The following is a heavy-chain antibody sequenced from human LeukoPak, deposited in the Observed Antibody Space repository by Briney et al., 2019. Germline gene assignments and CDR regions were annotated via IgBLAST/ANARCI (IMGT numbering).Heavy chain of an antibody. J-gene: IGHJ4*02. Sequence: ASVQVSCQASGYTFTDYYIHWVRPAPGKGLEWMGWINPNSGGTNYAQEFQGRVTMTRDTSTSTSYMELNSLRSDDTAVYYCARGRDQDANGVLFEYWGQGTLVTVSS. CDR1: GYTFTDYY. D-gene: IGHD4/OR15-4a*01. V-gene: IGHV1-2*02. CDR3: ARGRDQDANGVLFEY. CDR2: INPNSGGT.